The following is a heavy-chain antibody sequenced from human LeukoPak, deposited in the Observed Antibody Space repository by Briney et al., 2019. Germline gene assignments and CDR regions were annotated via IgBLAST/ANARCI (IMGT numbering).Heavy chain of an antibody. CDR2: INTNTGNP. D-gene: IGHD4-17*01. J-gene: IGHJ6*02. Sequence: ASVKVSCKASGYTFTSYAMNWVRQAPGQRLEWMGWINTNTGNPTYAQGFTGRFVFSLDTSVSTAYLQISSLKAEDTAVYYCARDWDGDYVSYIYYYYGMDVWGQGTTVTVSS. CDR3: ARDWDGDYVSYIYYYYGMDV. V-gene: IGHV7-4-1*02. CDR1: GYTFTSYA.